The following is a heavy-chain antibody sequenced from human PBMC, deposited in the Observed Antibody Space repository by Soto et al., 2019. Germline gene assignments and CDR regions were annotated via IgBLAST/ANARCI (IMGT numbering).Heavy chain of an antibody. CDR1: GYTFNRHG. CDR3: ARVRIVGAREIDF. J-gene: IGHJ4*02. D-gene: IGHD1-26*01. Sequence: QVHLVQSGGEVKKPGASVQVSCQASGYTFNRHGITWVRQAPGQGLEWRGWISGYNGDINYEQKFQGRVTLSSDTLTSTVYLELKSLRFDDTAVYYCARVRIVGAREIDFWGQGPLVTVSS. CDR2: ISGYNGDI. V-gene: IGHV1-18*04.